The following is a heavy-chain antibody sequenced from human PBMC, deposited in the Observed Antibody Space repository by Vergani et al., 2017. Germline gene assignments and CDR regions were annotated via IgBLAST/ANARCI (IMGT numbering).Heavy chain of an antibody. CDR1: GFTFNQYG. V-gene: IGHV3-33*01. D-gene: IGHD1-14*01. J-gene: IGHJ5*02. CDR3: ARDLRLLYNRFDP. CDR2: TWYDGNNK. Sequence: QVQLVESGGGVVQPGRSLRLSCAASGFTFNQYGMQWVRQAPGKGLEWVAVTWYDGNNKQYADSVKGRFTISRDNSKSTMYLQMNSLRDEYTGVYYCARDLRLLYNRFDPWGQGTLVTVSS.